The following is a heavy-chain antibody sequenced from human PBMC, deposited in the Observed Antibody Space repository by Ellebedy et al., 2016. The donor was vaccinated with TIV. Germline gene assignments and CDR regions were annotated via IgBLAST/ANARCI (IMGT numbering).Heavy chain of an antibody. J-gene: IGHJ3*02. CDR3: ARSLLRYFDWVI. CDR2: INAYNGNR. CDR1: GYNFINYG. D-gene: IGHD3-9*01. V-gene: IGHV1-18*01. Sequence: AASVKVSCKASGYNFINYGISWVRQAPGQGLEWMGWINAYNGNRNYAEKFQDRVTLTTDTSTSTAYMELRSLRSDDTAVYYCARSLLRYFDWVIWGQGTVVTVSS.